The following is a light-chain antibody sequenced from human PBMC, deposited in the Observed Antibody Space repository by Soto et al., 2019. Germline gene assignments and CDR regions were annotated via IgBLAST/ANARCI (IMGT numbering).Light chain of an antibody. J-gene: IGKJ4*01. V-gene: IGKV3-20*01. CDR3: QQYGSSPLT. Sequence: EIVLTQSPGTLSLSPGERATLSCRASQSVSSSYLAWYQQKPGQAPRLLIYGASSRATGIPDRVSGSGSGTDFTLTISRLEPEDSAVYYCQQYGSSPLTFGGGTKVEIK. CDR1: QSVSSSY. CDR2: GAS.